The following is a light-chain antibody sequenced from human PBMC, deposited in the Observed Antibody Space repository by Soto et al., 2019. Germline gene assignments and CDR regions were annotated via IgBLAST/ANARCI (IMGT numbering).Light chain of an antibody. V-gene: IGKV1-5*03. CDR2: KAS. CDR3: QQRATPPRT. J-gene: IGKJ1*01. Sequence: VRMKLSPVAVSVSVGDRVTITCRASQTISSWLAWYQQKPGKAPKLLIYKASTLKSGVPSRFSGGGSGTDFTLTISGLQPEDFATYYSQQRATPPRTFGQGTK. CDR1: QTISSW.